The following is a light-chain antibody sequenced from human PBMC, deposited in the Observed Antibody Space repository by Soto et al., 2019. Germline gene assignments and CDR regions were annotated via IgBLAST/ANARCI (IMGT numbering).Light chain of an antibody. V-gene: IGKV1-5*03. CDR1: QSIGDL. CDR2: KAS. Sequence: DIQMTQSPSTLSASVEDRVTITCRASQSIGDLLAWYQQKPGEAPKLLIYKASYLESGVPSRFSGSGSGTEFTLTISSLQPDDVATYYCQQYDSYTWTFGQGTKVDIK. J-gene: IGKJ1*01. CDR3: QQYDSYTWT.